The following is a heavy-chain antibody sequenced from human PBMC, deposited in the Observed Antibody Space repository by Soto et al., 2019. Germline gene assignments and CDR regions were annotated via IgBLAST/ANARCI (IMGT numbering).Heavy chain of an antibody. CDR3: ARAVAVVHGGDY. J-gene: IGHJ4*02. D-gene: IGHD6-19*01. V-gene: IGHV1-18*01. Sequence: QVQLVQSGTEVKKPGASVKVSCKASGYTFTSYGISWVRQAPGQGLEWMGWISAYNGNTNYAQKLQGRVTMTTDTDASSAYMELRSLRSDDTAVYYGARAVAVVHGGDYWGQGTLVTVSS. CDR1: GYTFTSYG. CDR2: ISAYNGNT.